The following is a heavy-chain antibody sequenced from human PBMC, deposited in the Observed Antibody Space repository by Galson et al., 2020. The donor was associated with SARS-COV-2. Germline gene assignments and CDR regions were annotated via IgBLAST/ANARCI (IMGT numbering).Heavy chain of an antibody. J-gene: IGHJ4*02. V-gene: IGHV2-70*11. CDR2: IDWDDDE. Sequence: ESGPTLVKPTQTLTLTCTFSGFSLTTSGMCVGWIRQPPGKALEWLARIDWDDDEYYSASLKTRLTISKDTSNNQLVLTMTNMDPVDTATYYCARIDSSGCRGNYWGQGTLVTVSS. CDR3: ARIDSSGCRGNY. D-gene: IGHD6-19*01. CDR1: GFSLTTSGMC.